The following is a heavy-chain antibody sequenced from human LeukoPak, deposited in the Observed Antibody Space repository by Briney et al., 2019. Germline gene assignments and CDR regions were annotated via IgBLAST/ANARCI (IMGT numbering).Heavy chain of an antibody. CDR3: AKIAVAGTGAFDI. Sequence: GGSLRLSCAASGFTFSSYGMHWVRQAPGKGLEWVAVISYDGSNKYYADSVKGRFTISRDNAKNSLYLQMNSLRAEDTALYYCAKIAVAGTGAFDIWGQGTMVTVSS. V-gene: IGHV3-30*18. CDR1: GFTFSSYG. J-gene: IGHJ3*02. D-gene: IGHD6-19*01. CDR2: ISYDGSNK.